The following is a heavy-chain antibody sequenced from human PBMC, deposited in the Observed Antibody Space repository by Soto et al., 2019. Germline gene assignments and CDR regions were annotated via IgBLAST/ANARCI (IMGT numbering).Heavy chain of an antibody. CDR1: GGSISSFSYY. CDR2: IYYSGST. V-gene: IGHV4-39*01. CDR3: ARPSGSYLYYFDY. J-gene: IGHJ4*02. D-gene: IGHD1-26*01. Sequence: QLQLQESGPGLVKPSETLSLTCTVSGGSISSFSYYWGWIRQPPGKGLEWIGSIYYSGSTYYNPSLKSPVPISVDTSKNQFSLKLSSVTAADTAVYYCARPSGSYLYYFDYWGQGTLVTVSS.